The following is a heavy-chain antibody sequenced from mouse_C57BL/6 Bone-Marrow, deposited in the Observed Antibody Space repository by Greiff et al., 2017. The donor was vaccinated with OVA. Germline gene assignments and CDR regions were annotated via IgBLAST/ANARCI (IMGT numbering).Heavy chain of an antibody. Sequence: EVMLVESGGGLVQPGESLKLSCASNEYEFPSHDMSWVRKTPEKRLELVAAINSDGGSTYYPAPMERRFIISRDNTKKNLYLLMSSLRAEDTALYYSARQYYEYEAGWGKGTTLTVSS. CDR1: EYEFPSHD. CDR3: ARQYYEYEAG. V-gene: IGHV5-2*01. CDR2: INSDGGST. J-gene: IGHJ2*01. D-gene: IGHD2-4*01.